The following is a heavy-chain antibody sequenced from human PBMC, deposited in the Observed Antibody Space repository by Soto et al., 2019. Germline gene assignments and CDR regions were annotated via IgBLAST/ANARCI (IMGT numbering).Heavy chain of an antibody. CDR2: ISGCGGST. CDR1: GFTFSSYA. J-gene: IGHJ4*02. Sequence: GGSLRLSCAASGFTFSSYAMSWVRQAPGKGLEWVSAISGCGGSTYYADSVKGRFTISRDNSKNTLYLQMNSLRAEDTAVYYCAKEERYYYGSSHIDYWGQGTLVTVSS. D-gene: IGHD3-10*01. V-gene: IGHV3-23*01. CDR3: AKEERYYYGSSHIDY.